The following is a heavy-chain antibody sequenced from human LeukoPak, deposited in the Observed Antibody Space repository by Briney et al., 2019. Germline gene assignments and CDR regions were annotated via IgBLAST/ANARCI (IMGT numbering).Heavy chain of an antibody. D-gene: IGHD3-22*01. J-gene: IGHJ4*02. Sequence: GGSLRLSCAASGFTFSSYAMSWVRQAPGKGLEWVSAISGSGGSTYYADSVKGRFTISRGNSKNTLYLQMNSLSAEDTAVYYCARSITMIVVVRGWGQGTLVTVSS. CDR1: GFTFSSYA. CDR3: ARSITMIVVVRG. CDR2: ISGSGGST. V-gene: IGHV3-23*01.